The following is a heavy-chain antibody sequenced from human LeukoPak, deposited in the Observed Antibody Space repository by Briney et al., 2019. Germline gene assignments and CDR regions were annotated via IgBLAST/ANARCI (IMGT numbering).Heavy chain of an antibody. CDR3: SRRGVGSDDY. J-gene: IGHJ4*02. V-gene: IGHV5-51*01. CDR2: IHPGDSDT. Sequence: GESLKISCKSSGYTFSSYWIGWVRQMPGKGLEWMGIIHPGDSDTRYSPSFQGQVTISADKSTSTVYLQWSSLKASDSAMYYCSRRGVGSDDYWGQGTLLIVSS. D-gene: IGHD3-10*01. CDR1: GYTFSSYW.